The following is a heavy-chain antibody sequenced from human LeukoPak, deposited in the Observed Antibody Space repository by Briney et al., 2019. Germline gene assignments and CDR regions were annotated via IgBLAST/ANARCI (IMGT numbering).Heavy chain of an antibody. Sequence: GASVKVSCKASGYTFTSYYMHWVRQAPGQGLEWMGIINPSGGSTSYAQKFQGRVTMTRDTSTSTVYMELSSLRSEDTAVYYCWGSYGGNIGAFDIWGQGTMVTVSS. D-gene: IGHD2-15*01. CDR3: WGSYGGNIGAFDI. V-gene: IGHV1-46*01. CDR2: INPSGGST. J-gene: IGHJ3*02. CDR1: GYTFTSYY.